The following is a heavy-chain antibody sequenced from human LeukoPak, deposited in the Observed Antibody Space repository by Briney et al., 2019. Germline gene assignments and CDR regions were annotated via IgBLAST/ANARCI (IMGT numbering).Heavy chain of an antibody. CDR1: GGSFSGYY. D-gene: IGHD3-10*01. CDR3: ARLGFGELDY. J-gene: IGHJ4*02. Sequence: SETLSLTCAVYGGSFSGYYWSWIRQPPGKGLEWIGEINHSGSTNYNPSLKSRVTISVDTSKNQFSLKLSSVTAADTAVYYCARLGFGELDYWGQGTLVTVSS. CDR2: INHSGST. V-gene: IGHV4-34*01.